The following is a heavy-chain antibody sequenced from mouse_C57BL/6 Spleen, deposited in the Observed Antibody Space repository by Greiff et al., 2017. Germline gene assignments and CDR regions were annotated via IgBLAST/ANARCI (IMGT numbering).Heavy chain of an antibody. Sequence: QVQLQQSGAELVRPGSSVKLSCKASGYTFTSYWMDWVKQRPGQGLEWIGNIYPSDSETHYNQKFKDKATLTVDKSSSTAYMQLSSLTSEDSAVYYCARSLYGNYAMDYWGQGTSVTVSS. CDR3: ARSLYGNYAMDY. J-gene: IGHJ4*01. V-gene: IGHV1-61*01. CDR1: GYTFTSYW. CDR2: IYPSDSET. D-gene: IGHD2-1*01.